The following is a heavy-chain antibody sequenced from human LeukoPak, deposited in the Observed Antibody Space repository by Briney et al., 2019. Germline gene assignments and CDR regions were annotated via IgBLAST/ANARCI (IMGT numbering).Heavy chain of an antibody. Sequence: GESLKISCKGSGYSFTSYWIGWVRQMPGKGLEWMGIIYPGDSDTRYSPSFQGQVTISADKSISTAYLQWSSLKASDTAMYYCASSIAAAGHDNWFDPWGQGTLVTVSS. CDR3: ASSIAAAGHDNWFDP. V-gene: IGHV5-51*01. CDR2: IYPGDSDT. J-gene: IGHJ5*02. CDR1: GYSFTSYW. D-gene: IGHD6-13*01.